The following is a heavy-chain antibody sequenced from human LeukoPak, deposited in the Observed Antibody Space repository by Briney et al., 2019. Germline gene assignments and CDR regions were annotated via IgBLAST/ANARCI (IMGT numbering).Heavy chain of an antibody. CDR2: IYHSGST. D-gene: IGHD2-15*01. CDR1: GGSISSGGYY. J-gene: IGHJ4*02. CDR3: ASGPMTPFDY. V-gene: IGHV4-30-2*01. Sequence: PSETLSLTCTVSGGSISSGGYYWSWIRQPPGKGLEWIGYIYHSGSTYYNPSLKSRVTISVDRSKNQFSLKLSSVTAADTAVYYCASGPMTPFDYWGQGTLVTASS.